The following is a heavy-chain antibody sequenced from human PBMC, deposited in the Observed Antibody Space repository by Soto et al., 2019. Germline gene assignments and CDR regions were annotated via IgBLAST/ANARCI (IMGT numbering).Heavy chain of an antibody. CDR3: VREDGKVGTNSAFDY. Sequence: GGSLRLSCASSGFTFSTYTMNWVRHGPLKGLEWVSSINGRGNYIYYAESVKGRFTISRDNAKNSLYLQMDRLRAEDTALYYCVREDGKVGTNSAFDYWGLGALVTVSS. V-gene: IGHV3-21*01. J-gene: IGHJ4*02. CDR1: GFTFSTYT. D-gene: IGHD1-26*01. CDR2: INGRGNYI.